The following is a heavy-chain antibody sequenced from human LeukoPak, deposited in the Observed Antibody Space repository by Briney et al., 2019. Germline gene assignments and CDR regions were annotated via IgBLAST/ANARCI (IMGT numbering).Heavy chain of an antibody. Sequence: GGSLRLSCAASGFTFRNYWMNWVRQAPGKGLEWVANIKQDGSEKYYVDSVKGRFTISRDNAKNSLYLQMNSLRAEDTAVYYCARDQAAAGVDYWGQGTLVTVSS. J-gene: IGHJ4*02. CDR3: ARDQAAAGVDY. CDR2: IKQDGSEK. CDR1: GFTFRNYW. V-gene: IGHV3-7*01. D-gene: IGHD6-13*01.